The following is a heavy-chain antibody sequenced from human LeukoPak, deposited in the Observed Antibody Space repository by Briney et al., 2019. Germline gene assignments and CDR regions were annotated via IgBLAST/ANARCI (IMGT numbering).Heavy chain of an antibody. CDR2: INPNSGGT. CDR1: RYTFTGYY. Sequence: GASVKVSCKASRYTFTGYYMHWVRQAPGQGLEWMGWINPNSGGTNYAQKFQGRVTMTRDTSISTAYMELSRLRSDDTAVYYCARDLGDYGDYYYYYYMDVWGKGTTVTVSS. CDR3: ARDLGDYGDYYYYYYMDV. J-gene: IGHJ6*03. V-gene: IGHV1-2*02. D-gene: IGHD4-17*01.